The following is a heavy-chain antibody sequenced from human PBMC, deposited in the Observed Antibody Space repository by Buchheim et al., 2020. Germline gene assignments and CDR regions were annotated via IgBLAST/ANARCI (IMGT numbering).Heavy chain of an antibody. D-gene: IGHD3-3*01. CDR1: GFTFSSYG. J-gene: IGHJ6*04. CDR2: IWYDGSNK. Sequence: VQLVESGGGVVQPGRSLRLSCAASGFTFSSYGMHWVRQAPGKGLEWVAGIWYDGSNKYYADSVKGRFTISRDNSKNTLYLQMNSLRAEDTAVYYCARDRMHDDLWSGYDYYYYGMDVWGKETT. V-gene: IGHV3-33*01. CDR3: ARDRMHDDLWSGYDYYYYGMDV.